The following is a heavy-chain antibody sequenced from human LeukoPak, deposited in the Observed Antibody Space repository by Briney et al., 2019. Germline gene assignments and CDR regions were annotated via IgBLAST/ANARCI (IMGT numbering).Heavy chain of an antibody. CDR3: AREGGSSSLEYYYYGMDV. V-gene: IGHV3-64*01. CDR1: GFTFSSYA. Sequence: GGSLRLSCAASGFTFSSYAMYWVRQAPGKGLGYVSAISSDGGRTYYTTSVKGRFTISRDNSKNTVYLQMGSLRAEDMAVYYCAREGGSSSLEYYYYGMDVWGQGTTVTVSS. CDR2: ISSDGGRT. J-gene: IGHJ6*02. D-gene: IGHD1-26*01.